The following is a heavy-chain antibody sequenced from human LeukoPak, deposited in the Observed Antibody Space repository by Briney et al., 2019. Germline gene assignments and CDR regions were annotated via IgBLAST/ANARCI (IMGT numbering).Heavy chain of an antibody. CDR2: IYRSGST. CDR1: GGSISSSNW. Sequence: SETLSLTCAVSGGSISSSNWWSWVRRPPGNGLEWIGEIYRSGSTNYNPSLKSRVTISVDKSKNQFSLKLSSVTAADTAVYYCASRAAAGTDYFDYWGQGTLVTVSS. D-gene: IGHD6-13*01. V-gene: IGHV4-4*02. J-gene: IGHJ4*02. CDR3: ASRAAAGTDYFDY.